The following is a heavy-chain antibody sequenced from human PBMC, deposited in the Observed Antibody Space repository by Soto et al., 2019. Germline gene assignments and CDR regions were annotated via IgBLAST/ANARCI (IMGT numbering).Heavy chain of an antibody. Sequence: PGGPLRLPCAASGFTFSNAWMNWVRQAPGKGLEWVGRIKSKTDGGATDYAAPAKLRFTISRDDSKNPLYLQMNSLKTEDTAVYYCTPFLYWNDANYYSGMDVWGQGTTXTVSS. CDR1: GFTFSNAW. CDR2: IKSKTDGGAT. V-gene: IGHV3-15*07. CDR3: TPFLYWNDANYYSGMDV. D-gene: IGHD1-1*01. J-gene: IGHJ6*02.